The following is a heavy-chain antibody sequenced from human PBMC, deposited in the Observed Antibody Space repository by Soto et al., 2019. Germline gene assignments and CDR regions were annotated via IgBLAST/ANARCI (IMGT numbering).Heavy chain of an antibody. CDR3: ARGLDYYGSGSLDY. V-gene: IGHV3-7*04. D-gene: IGHD3-10*01. Sequence: EVQLVESGGGLVQPGGSLRLSCAASGFTFSSYWMSWVRQAPGKGLEWVANIKQDGSEKYYVDSVKGRFTISRDNAKNSLYLQMNSLRAEDTAVYYCARGLDYYGSGSLDYWGQGTLVTVSS. J-gene: IGHJ4*02. CDR2: IKQDGSEK. CDR1: GFTFSSYW.